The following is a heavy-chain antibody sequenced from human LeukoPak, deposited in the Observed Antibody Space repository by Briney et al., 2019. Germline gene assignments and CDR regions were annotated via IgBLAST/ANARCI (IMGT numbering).Heavy chain of an antibody. J-gene: IGHJ5*02. CDR3: ATTDSLSSGWS. V-gene: IGHV3-74*01. CDR1: GFTFSSYW. CDR2: INSDGSST. Sequence: GGSLRLSCEASGFTFSSYWMHWVRQAPGKGLVWVSRINSDGSSTTYADSVKGRFTVSRDNAKNTLYLQMNSLRVEDTAVYYCATTDSLSSGWSWGQGTLVTVSS. D-gene: IGHD6-19*01.